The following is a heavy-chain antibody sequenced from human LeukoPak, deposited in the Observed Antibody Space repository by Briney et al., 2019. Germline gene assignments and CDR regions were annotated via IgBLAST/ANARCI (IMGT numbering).Heavy chain of an antibody. D-gene: IGHD3-9*01. V-gene: IGHV5-51*01. CDR1: GYSFTSYW. Sequence: GESLKISCKCAGYSFTSYWLGWVRPMPGKGLGWKGVIYSRDSHTRYSPSFQGQGTISADKSISTAYLQWNSLKASDTAIYYCTRSPDIDILTGYSRYYFDYWGQGTLVTVSS. CDR3: TRSPDIDILTGYSRYYFDY. J-gene: IGHJ4*02. CDR2: IYSRDSHT.